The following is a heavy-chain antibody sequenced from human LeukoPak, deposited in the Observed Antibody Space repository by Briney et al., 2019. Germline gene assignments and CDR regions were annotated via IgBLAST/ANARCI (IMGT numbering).Heavy chain of an antibody. Sequence: GGSLRLSCAASGFIFSNYPMNWVRQAPGKGLEWVSTIDGASNYIEYADSVKGRFTISRDNAKNSLYLQMNSLRAEDTAVYYCARAEGWATFDYWGQGTLVTVSS. CDR1: GFIFSNYP. V-gene: IGHV3-21*01. J-gene: IGHJ4*02. D-gene: IGHD5-12*01. CDR3: ARAEGWATFDY. CDR2: IDGASNYI.